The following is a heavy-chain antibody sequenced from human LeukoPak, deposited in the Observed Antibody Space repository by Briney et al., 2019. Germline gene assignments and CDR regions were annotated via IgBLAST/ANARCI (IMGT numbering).Heavy chain of an antibody. Sequence: GGSLRLSCAASEFTFSNYALHWVRQAPGKGLQWVAVISYDGNTIHYADSVKGRFIISRDTSKNTLYLQMNSLRAEDTAVYYCAKSGGFHKYDYWGHGTLVTVSS. CDR2: ISYDGNTI. J-gene: IGHJ4*01. CDR3: AKSGGFHKYDY. CDR1: EFTFSNYA. V-gene: IGHV3-30-3*02.